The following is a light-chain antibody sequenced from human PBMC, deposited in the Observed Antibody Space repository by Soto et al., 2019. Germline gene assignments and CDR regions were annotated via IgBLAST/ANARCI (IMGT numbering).Light chain of an antibody. CDR1: SSDVGDYNY. J-gene: IGLJ1*01. Sequence: QSALTQPASVSGSPGQSITISCTGTSSDVGDYNYVTWYQQHPGKAPKVIIYAVTNRPSGVSNRFSGSKSGNTASLSISGLQAEDEADYYCSSYRSGNTPFVFGTGTKLTVL. CDR2: AVT. V-gene: IGLV2-14*03. CDR3: SSYRSGNTPFV.